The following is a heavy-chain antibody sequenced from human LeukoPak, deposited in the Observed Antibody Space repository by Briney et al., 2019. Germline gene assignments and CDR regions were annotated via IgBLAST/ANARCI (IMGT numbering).Heavy chain of an antibody. D-gene: IGHD6-13*01. J-gene: IGHJ6*02. CDR1: GFTFSSYS. V-gene: IGHV3-21*01. CDR2: ISSSSSYI. Sequence: PGGSLRLSCAASGFTFSSYSMNWVRQAPGKGLEWVSSISSSSSYIYYADSVKGRFTISRDNAKNSLYLQMNSLRAEDTAVCYCARGPTIPIAAAGTGYYYGMDVWGQGTTVTVSS. CDR3: ARGPTIPIAAAGTGYYYGMDV.